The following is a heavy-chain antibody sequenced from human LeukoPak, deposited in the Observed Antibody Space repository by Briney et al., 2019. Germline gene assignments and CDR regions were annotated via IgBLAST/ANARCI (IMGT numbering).Heavy chain of an antibody. CDR1: GFTFSSYW. D-gene: IGHD2-15*01. J-gene: IGHJ3*02. V-gene: IGHV3-7*01. CDR3: ARGGSRWYDAFDI. CDR2: IKQDGSER. Sequence: GGSLRLSCAASGFTFSSYWMNWVRQAPGKGLEWVANIKQDGSERYYVDSVKGRFTISRDNAKNSLYLQMNSLRAEDTAVYYCARGGSRWYDAFDIWGQGTMVTVSS.